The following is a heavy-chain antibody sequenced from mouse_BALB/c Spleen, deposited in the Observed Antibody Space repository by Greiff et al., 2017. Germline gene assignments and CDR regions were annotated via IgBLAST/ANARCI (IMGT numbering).Heavy chain of an antibody. D-gene: IGHD1-1*01. CDR1: GFNIKDTY. V-gene: IGHV14-3*02. CDR3: APTTEAWFAY. Sequence: VHVKQSGAELVKPGASVKLSCTASGFNIKDTYMHWVKQRPEQGLEWIGRIDPANGNTKYDPKFQGKATITADTSSNTAYLQLSSLTSEDTAVYYCAPTTEAWFAYWGQGTLVTVSA. CDR2: IDPANGNT. J-gene: IGHJ3*01.